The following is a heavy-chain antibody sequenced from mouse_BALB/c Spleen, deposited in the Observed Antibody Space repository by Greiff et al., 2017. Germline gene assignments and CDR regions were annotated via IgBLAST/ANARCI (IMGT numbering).Heavy chain of an antibody. J-gene: IGHJ4*01. V-gene: IGHV7-3*02. D-gene: IGHD2-10*01. CDR2: IRNKANGYTT. Sequence: EVKLMESGGGLVQPGGSLRLSCATSGFTFTDYYMSWVRQPPGKALEWLGFIRNKANGYTTEYSASVKGRFTISRDNSQSILYLQMNTLRAEDSATYYCAREISYYGNYVHAMDYWGQGTSVTVSS. CDR3: AREISYYGNYVHAMDY. CDR1: GFTFTDYY.